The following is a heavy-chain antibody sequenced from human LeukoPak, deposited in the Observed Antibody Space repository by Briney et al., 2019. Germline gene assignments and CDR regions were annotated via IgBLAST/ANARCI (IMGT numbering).Heavy chain of an antibody. V-gene: IGHV4-30-2*01. CDR1: GGSISSGGYS. J-gene: IGHJ3*02. CDR3: ARGGAYSSSWSRGRAFDI. Sequence: SETLSLTCAVSGGSISSGGYSWRWIRQPPGKGLEWIGYIYHSGSTYYNPSLKSRVTISVDRSKNQFSLKLSSVTAADTAVYYCARGGAYSSSWSRGRAFDIWGQGTMVTVSS. D-gene: IGHD6-13*01. CDR2: IYHSGST.